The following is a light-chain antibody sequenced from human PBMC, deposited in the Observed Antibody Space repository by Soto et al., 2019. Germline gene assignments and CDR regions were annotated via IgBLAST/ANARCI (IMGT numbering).Light chain of an antibody. V-gene: IGLV2-14*01. Sequence: QSALTQPASVSGSPGQSITISCTGTSSDIGGYYYVSWYQHHPGKAPKLLIYQVTNRPSRVSNRFSGSKSGNTASLTISGLQAEDEADYFCSSYSSSSTFYVFGAGTKVTVL. CDR1: SSDIGGYYY. CDR2: QVT. CDR3: SSYSSSSTFYV. J-gene: IGLJ1*01.